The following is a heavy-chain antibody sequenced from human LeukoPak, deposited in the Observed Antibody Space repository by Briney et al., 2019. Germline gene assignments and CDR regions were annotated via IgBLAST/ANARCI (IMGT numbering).Heavy chain of an antibody. CDR2: ISGSGGSI. CDR1: GFTFSDYA. Sequence: GGSLRLSCTASGFTFSDYAMSWVRQAPGKGLEWVSGISGSGGSIRYADSVKGRFTISRDNSRSTLYLQMNNLRPEDTAIYYCAREGYYGSGSPPSLYFDYWGQGTLVTVSS. V-gene: IGHV3-23*01. CDR3: AREGYYGSGSPPSLYFDY. D-gene: IGHD3-10*01. J-gene: IGHJ4*02.